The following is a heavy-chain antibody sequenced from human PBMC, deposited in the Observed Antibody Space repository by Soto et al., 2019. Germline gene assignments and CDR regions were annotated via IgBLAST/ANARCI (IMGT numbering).Heavy chain of an antibody. CDR3: ASSHYTYSLLIDY. CDR1: GDSITTNGYY. V-gene: IGHV4-39*01. CDR2: VYWTGST. D-gene: IGHD1-26*01. Sequence: SETLSLTCSVSGDSITTNGYYWGWIRQPPGKGLQWIGNVYWTGSTFSHPSLTSRVFISVDTSKNEFSLRLTSVTAADTAVYYSASSHYTYSLLIDYLGPGTLVTVSS. J-gene: IGHJ4*02.